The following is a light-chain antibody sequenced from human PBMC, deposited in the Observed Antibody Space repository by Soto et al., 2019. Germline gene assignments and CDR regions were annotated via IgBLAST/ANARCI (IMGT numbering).Light chain of an antibody. V-gene: IGKV3-11*01. CDR2: ATS. J-gene: IGKJ1*01. CDR3: QQGHTFPWT. Sequence: EVVLTHSPATLSLSPWEGATLSCRASQSIGNYLAWYQQKPGQAPRLLIYATSNRATGIPSRFSGSGSETDFTLTITSLQPEDFATYYCQQGHTFPWTFGQGTKVDIK. CDR1: QSIGNY.